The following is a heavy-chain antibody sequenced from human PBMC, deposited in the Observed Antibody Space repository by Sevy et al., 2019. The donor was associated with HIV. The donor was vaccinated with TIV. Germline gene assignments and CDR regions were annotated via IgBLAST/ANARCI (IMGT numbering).Heavy chain of an antibody. CDR1: GFTFSNYA. J-gene: IGHJ4*02. Sequence: GGSLRLSCGASGFTFSNYAMSWVRQAPGKGPEWVSGINNGGSTYYADPVKGRFTISRDNSKKMVFLQMNSLRAEDTAVYYCASGDTTMITDLDYWGQGALVTVSS. V-gene: IGHV3-23*01. D-gene: IGHD5-18*01. CDR3: ASGDTTMITDLDY. CDR2: INNGGST.